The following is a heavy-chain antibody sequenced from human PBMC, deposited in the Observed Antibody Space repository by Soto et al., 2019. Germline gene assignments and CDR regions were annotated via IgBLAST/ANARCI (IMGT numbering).Heavy chain of an antibody. CDR3: VGEGSTSNGSGFDF. D-gene: IGHD3-10*01. CDR1: YGTITKRGYY. CDR2: VSNNGQT. V-gene: IGHV4-39*01. J-gene: IGHJ4*02. Sequence: SETLPLTCTVAYGTITKRGYYRIWIHHTPGNELQFIGSVSNNGQTYYNPSLTSPVTISIDTSKNRFSLSLRSVPAGDTVVFFFVGEGSTSNGSGFDFWVKGILVTVSS.